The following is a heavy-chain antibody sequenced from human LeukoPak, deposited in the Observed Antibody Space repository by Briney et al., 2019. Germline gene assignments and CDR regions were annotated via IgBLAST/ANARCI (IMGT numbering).Heavy chain of an antibody. Sequence: ASVRVSCKTSGYTLSEYGISWVRQAPGQGLEWVGWITTYNGEKIYSQRFQGRVTMTTDTSSGTYYMELRKLRSDDTAIYYCARDCSNGVCYPRDYWGQGTQVVVST. CDR2: ITTYNGEK. CDR3: ARDCSNGVCYPRDY. CDR1: GYTLSEYG. V-gene: IGHV1-18*01. J-gene: IGHJ4*02. D-gene: IGHD2-8*01.